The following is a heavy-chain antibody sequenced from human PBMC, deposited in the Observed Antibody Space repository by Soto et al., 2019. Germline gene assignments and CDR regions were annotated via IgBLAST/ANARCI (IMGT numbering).Heavy chain of an antibody. CDR1: GGTFSSYA. V-gene: IGHV1-69*13. CDR3: ARDGATVTTLDWFDP. Sequence: ASVKVSCKASGGTFSSYAISWVRQAPGQGLEWMGGIIPIFGTANYAQKFQGRVTITADESTSTAYMELSSLRSEDTAAYYCARDGATVTTLDWFDPWGQGTLVTVSS. CDR2: IIPIFGTA. D-gene: IGHD4-17*01. J-gene: IGHJ5*02.